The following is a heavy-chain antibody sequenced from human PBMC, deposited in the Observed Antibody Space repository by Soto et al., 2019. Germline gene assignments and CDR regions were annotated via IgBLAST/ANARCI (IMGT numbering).Heavy chain of an antibody. CDR2: ISYDGSNK. J-gene: IGHJ6*02. Sequence: QVQLVESGGGVVQPGRSLRLSCAASGFTFSSYAMHWVRQAPGKGLEWVAVISYDGSNKYYADSVKGRFTISRDNSKNTLYLQMNSLRAEDTAVYYCARPIPPVRSGYPLDRGMDVWGQGTTVTVSS. CDR3: ARPIPPVRSGYPLDRGMDV. V-gene: IGHV3-30-3*01. D-gene: IGHD3-3*01. CDR1: GFTFSSYA.